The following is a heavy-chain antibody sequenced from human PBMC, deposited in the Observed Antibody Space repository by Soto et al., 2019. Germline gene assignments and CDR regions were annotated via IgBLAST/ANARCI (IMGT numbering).Heavy chain of an antibody. J-gene: IGHJ4*02. CDR1: GFTFSSYS. Sequence: GGSLRHSCAASGFTFSSYSMNWVRQAPGKGLEWVSSISSSSSYIYYADSVKGRFTISRDNAKNSLYLQMNSLRAEDTAVYYCARDEVGYYYGSGDYWGQGTLVTVSS. CDR2: ISSSSSYI. CDR3: ARDEVGYYYGSGDY. D-gene: IGHD3-10*01. V-gene: IGHV3-21*01.